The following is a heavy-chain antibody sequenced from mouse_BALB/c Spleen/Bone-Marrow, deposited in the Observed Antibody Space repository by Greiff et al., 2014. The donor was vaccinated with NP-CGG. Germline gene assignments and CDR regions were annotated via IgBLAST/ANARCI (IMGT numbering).Heavy chain of an antibody. CDR3: ARYGGRYYAMDY. CDR1: GFNIKDTY. V-gene: IGHV14-3*02. CDR2: IDPANGNT. J-gene: IGHJ4*01. D-gene: IGHD1-1*01. Sequence: EVQLQQSGAELVKPGASVKLSCTASGFNIKDTYMHRVKQRPEQGLEWIGRIDPANGNTNYDPRFQGKATITADTSSNTAYLQLSSLTYEDTAVYYCARYGGRYYAMDYWGQGTSVTVSS.